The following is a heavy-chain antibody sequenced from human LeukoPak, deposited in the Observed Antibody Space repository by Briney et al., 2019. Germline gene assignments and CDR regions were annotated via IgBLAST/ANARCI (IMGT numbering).Heavy chain of an antibody. CDR3: ARDGRYSYGLGVSRYGMDV. D-gene: IGHD5-18*01. J-gene: IGHJ6*02. V-gene: IGHV1-2*02. CDR2: INPNSGGT. CDR1: GYTFTGYY. Sequence: ASVKVSCKASGYTFTGYYMHWVRQAPGQGLEWMGWINPNSGGTNYAQKFQGRVTMTRDTYISTAYMELSRLRFDDTAVYYCARDGRYSYGLGVSRYGMDVWGQGTTVTVSS.